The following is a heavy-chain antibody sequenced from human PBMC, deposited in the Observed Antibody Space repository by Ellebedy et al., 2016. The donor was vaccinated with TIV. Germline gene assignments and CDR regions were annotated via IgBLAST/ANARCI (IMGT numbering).Heavy chain of an antibody. D-gene: IGHD4-17*01. CDR2: ISGSGGST. Sequence: GESLKISXAASGFTFSNYAMAWVRQAPGKGLEWVSSISGSGGSTYYADSVKGRFIISRDNSKNTLYLQMNSLRPEDTAVYYCAKESGDGDYWWLDYLDYWGQGTLVTVSS. V-gene: IGHV3-23*01. CDR3: AKESGDGDYWWLDYLDY. CDR1: GFTFSNYA. J-gene: IGHJ4*02.